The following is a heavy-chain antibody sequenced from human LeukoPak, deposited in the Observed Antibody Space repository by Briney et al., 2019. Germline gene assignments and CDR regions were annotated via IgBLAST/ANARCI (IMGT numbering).Heavy chain of an antibody. D-gene: IGHD2-2*01. CDR2: IGTAGDT. V-gene: IGHV3-13*01. CDR3: ARGGYCSSTSCFNYYYYGMDV. CDR1: GFTFSSYD. J-gene: IGHJ6*02. Sequence: GGSLRLSCAASGFTFSSYDMHWVRQATGQGLEWVSAIGTAGDTYYPGSVKGRFTISRENAKNSLYLQMNSLRAGDTAVYYCARGGYCSSTSCFNYYYYGMDVWGQGTTVTVSS.